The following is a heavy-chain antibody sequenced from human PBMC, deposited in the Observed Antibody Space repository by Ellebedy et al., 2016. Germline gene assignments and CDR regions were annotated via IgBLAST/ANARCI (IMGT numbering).Heavy chain of an antibody. J-gene: IGHJ4*02. D-gene: IGHD3-22*01. Sequence: SETLSLTCTVSGGSISSGDYYWSWIRQPPGKGLEWIGYIYYSGITYYNPSLKSRVTISVDTSKNHFSLNLSSVTAADTAVYYCARDGNHYDSSGYVGYFDYWGQGTLVTVSS. CDR2: IYYSGIT. CDR1: GGSISSGDYY. V-gene: IGHV4-30-4*01. CDR3: ARDGNHYDSSGYVGYFDY.